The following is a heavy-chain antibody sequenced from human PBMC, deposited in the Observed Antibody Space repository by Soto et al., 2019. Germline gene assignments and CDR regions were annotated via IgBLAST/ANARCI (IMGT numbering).Heavy chain of an antibody. D-gene: IGHD1-26*01. V-gene: IGHV3-30*03. CDR2: ISYDGSNK. CDR3: AIDPGLLDYYYYGMDV. CDR1: GFTFSSYG. J-gene: IGHJ6*02. Sequence: GGSLRLSCAASGFTFSSYGMHWVRQAPGKGLEWVAVISYDGSNKYYADSVKGRFTISRDNSKNTLYLQMNSLRAEDTAVYYSAIDPGLLDYYYYGMDVWGQGTTVTVSS.